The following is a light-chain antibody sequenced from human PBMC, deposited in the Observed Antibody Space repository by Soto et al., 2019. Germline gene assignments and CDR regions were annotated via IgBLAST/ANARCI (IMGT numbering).Light chain of an antibody. Sequence: QSALTQPASVSGSPGQSITIPCTGTSSDVGSYNLVSWYQQHPGKAPKLMIYEGSKRPSGVSNRFSGSKSGNTASLTISGLQAEDEADYYCCSYAGSSTYVFGTGTKGTVL. J-gene: IGLJ1*01. CDR1: SSDVGSYNL. CDR2: EGS. CDR3: CSYAGSSTYV. V-gene: IGLV2-23*01.